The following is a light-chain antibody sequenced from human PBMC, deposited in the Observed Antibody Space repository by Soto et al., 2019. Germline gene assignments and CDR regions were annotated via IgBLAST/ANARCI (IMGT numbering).Light chain of an antibody. V-gene: IGKV3-20*01. CDR2: GAS. CDR3: QQYGGSPRP. Sequence: EIVLTQSPGTLSLSLGERTTLSCRASQSVSSKLAWYQQKPGQAPRVLIYGASSRATGIPDRFGGSGSGTDFTLTISRLEAEDFALYYCQQYGGSPRPFGQGTKLEI. CDR1: QSVSSK. J-gene: IGKJ2*01.